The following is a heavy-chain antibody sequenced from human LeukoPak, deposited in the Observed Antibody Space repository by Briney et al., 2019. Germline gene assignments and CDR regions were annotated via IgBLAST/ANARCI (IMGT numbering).Heavy chain of an antibody. CDR1: GGSISSYY. CDR2: IYYSGST. V-gene: IGHV4-59*01. J-gene: IGHJ1*01. CDR3: ARDHYYDSSGYTFRH. D-gene: IGHD3-22*01. Sequence: SETLSLTCTVSGGSISSYYWSWIRQPPGKGLEWIGYIYYSGSTSYNPSLRSRVTISVDTSKNQFSLKLSPVTAADTAVYYCARDHYYDSSGYTFRHWGQGTLVTVSS.